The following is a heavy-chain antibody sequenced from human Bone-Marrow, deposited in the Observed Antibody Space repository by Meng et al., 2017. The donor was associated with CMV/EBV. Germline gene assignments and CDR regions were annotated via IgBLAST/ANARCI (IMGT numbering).Heavy chain of an antibody. V-gene: IGHV1-18*01. D-gene: IGHD3-22*01. Sequence: ASVKVSCKASGYTFTSYGISWVRQAPGQGLEWMGWISAYNGNTNYAQKLQGRVTMTTDTSTSTAYMELRSLRSDDTAVYYCARVWRYYDSSPPGYWGQGTLVTVS. J-gene: IGHJ4*02. CDR3: ARVWRYYDSSPPGY. CDR2: ISAYNGNT. CDR1: GYTFTSYG.